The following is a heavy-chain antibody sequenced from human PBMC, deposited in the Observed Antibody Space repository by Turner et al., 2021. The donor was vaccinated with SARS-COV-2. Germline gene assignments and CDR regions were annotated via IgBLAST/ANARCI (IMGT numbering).Heavy chain of an antibody. J-gene: IGHJ4*02. D-gene: IGHD6-19*01. CDR1: GVSISFRSYY. V-gene: IGHV4-39*01. CDR3: ARLDGSSSGCYGGQTGLIDD. Sequence: QLQLQESGPGMVQRSETVSVSCTHCGVSISFRSYYWGWIRQHPGKGLEWIGSIYDIVSTYYNPSLKSRVTISVDTSKNQFSLKLISVTAADTAVYYCARLDGSSSGCYGGQTGLIDDWGQGTLVTVSS. CDR2: IYDIVST.